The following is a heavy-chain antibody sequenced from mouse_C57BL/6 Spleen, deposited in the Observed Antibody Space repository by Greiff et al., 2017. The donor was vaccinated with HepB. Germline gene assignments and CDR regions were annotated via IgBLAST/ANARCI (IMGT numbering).Heavy chain of an antibody. J-gene: IGHJ2*01. CDR2: INYDGSST. V-gene: IGHV5-16*01. Sequence: EVQVVESEGGLVQPGSSMKLSCTASGFTFSDYYMAWVRQVPEKGLEWVANINYDGSSTYYLDSLKSRFIISRDNAKNILYLQMSSLKSEDTATYYGARDRFGYYGSSLYYFDDWGQGTTLTVSS. D-gene: IGHD1-1*01. CDR1: GFTFSDYY. CDR3: ARDRFGYYGSSLYYFDD.